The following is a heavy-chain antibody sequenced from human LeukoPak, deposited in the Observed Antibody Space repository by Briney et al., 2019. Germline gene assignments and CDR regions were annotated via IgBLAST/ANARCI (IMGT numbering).Heavy chain of an antibody. CDR3: STSPSFGSSWYQFNY. V-gene: IGHV3-23*01. D-gene: IGHD6-13*01. Sequence: GGSLRLSCAASGFTFSSYAMSWVRQAPGKGLEWVSAISGSGGSTYYTDSVKGRFTISRDNSKNTLYLQMNSLRAEDTAVYYCSTSPSFGSSWYQFNYWGQGALVIVSS. CDR2: ISGSGGST. J-gene: IGHJ4*02. CDR1: GFTFSSYA.